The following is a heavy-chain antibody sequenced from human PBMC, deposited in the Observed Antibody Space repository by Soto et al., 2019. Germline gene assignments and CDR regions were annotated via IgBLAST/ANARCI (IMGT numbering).Heavy chain of an antibody. CDR1: GFSFNTYG. J-gene: IGHJ4*02. CDR3: AKDRIRGPSYFDH. CDR2: ISYNGDKT. Sequence: QVQLLESGGGVVQPGRSLRLSCVASGFSFNTYGMHWVRQAPGKGLEWVAVISYNGDKTFYADSVKGRFTISRDNSQSTLYLQMNSLRPEDTAVYYCAKDRIRGPSYFDHWGQGTLVTFSS. D-gene: IGHD3-10*01. V-gene: IGHV3-30*18.